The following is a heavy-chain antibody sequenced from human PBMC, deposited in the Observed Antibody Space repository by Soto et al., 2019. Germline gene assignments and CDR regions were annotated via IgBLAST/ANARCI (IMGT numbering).Heavy chain of an antibody. CDR1: GGTFSSYA. V-gene: IGHV1-69*13. CDR3: ARCVRDYGSGSYYNRYYFDY. J-gene: IGHJ4*02. CDR2: IIPIFGTA. Sequence: SVKVSCKASGGTFSSYAISWVRQAPGQGLEWMGGIIPIFGTANYAQKFQGRVTITADESTSTAYMELSSLRSEDTAVYYCARCVRDYGSGSYYNRYYFDYWGQGTLVTVSS. D-gene: IGHD3-10*01.